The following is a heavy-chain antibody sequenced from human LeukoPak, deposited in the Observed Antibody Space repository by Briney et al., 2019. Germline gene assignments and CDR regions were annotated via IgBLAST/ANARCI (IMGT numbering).Heavy chain of an antibody. J-gene: IGHJ5*02. CDR1: GGSISSYY. CDR3: ARGGGKNTAMASP. CDR2: IYTSGST. Sequence: SETLSLTCTVSGGSISSYYWSWIRQPAGKGLEWIGRIYTSGSTNYNPSLKSRVTMSVGTSKNQFSLKLSSVTAADTAVCYCARGGGKNTAMASPWGQGTLVTVSS. D-gene: IGHD5-18*01. V-gene: IGHV4-4*07.